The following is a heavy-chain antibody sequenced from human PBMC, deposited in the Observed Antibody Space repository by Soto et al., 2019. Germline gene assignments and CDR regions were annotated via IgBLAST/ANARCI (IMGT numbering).Heavy chain of an antibody. V-gene: IGHV6-1*01. CDR1: GDSVSSKSGA. Sequence: QLQQSGPRLVKPSQTLSLTCAISGDSVSSKSGAWNWIRQSPSRGLEWLGRTYYRTNWHNDSAVSVRRRIIINQDTSKNHFSLQLHSVAPEDTGVYYCARDRAQYGMDVWGQGTTVTVSS. CDR2: TYYRTNWHN. CDR3: ARDRAQYGMDV. J-gene: IGHJ6*02. D-gene: IGHD3-10*01.